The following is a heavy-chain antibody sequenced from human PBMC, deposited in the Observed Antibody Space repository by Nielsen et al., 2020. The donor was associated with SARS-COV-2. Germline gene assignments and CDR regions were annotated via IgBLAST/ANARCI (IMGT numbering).Heavy chain of an antibody. CDR2: INSDGSST. V-gene: IGHV3-74*01. J-gene: IGHJ4*02. CDR3: ARESQYYDFWSGYYIHFDY. D-gene: IGHD3-3*01. Sequence: VRQAPGKGLVWVSRINSDGSSTSYADSVKGRFTISRDSAKNTLYLQMNSLRAEDTAVYYCARESQYYDFWSGYYIHFDYWGQGTLVTVSS.